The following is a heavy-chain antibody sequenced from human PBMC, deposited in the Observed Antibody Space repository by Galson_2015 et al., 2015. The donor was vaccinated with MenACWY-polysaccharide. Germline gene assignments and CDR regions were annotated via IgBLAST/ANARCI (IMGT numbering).Heavy chain of an antibody. D-gene: IGHD2-8*01. CDR3: AKDRSLRRLTKYYYGMGV. Sequence: SLRLSCAASGFTFSDYAIHWVRQAPGKGLEWVAVISYDGDNKYYADSVKARLTVSRDDFNNTVYLQMNSLRAEDTAVYFCAKDRSLRRLTKYYYGMGVWRQGTTVTVSS. CDR2: ISYDGDNK. V-gene: IGHV3-30*18. J-gene: IGHJ6*02. CDR1: GFTFSDYA.